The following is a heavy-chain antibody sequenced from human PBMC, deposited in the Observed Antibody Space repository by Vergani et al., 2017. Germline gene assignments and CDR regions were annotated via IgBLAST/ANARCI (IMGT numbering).Heavy chain of an antibody. D-gene: IGHD3-10*01. V-gene: IGHV3-23*01. CDR2: ISSGGGDI. Sequence: EVQLLVSGGGLVQLGGSRRLSCGGAGFTFDTYTMAYVRQAPGKGMEWVATISSGGGDIFYANSVKGRFTISRDNSKNTLFLQMNSLKDEDKGVYYCTTAWGLYYLHGEYFQYWGRGTLVSVSS. CDR3: TTAWGLYYLHGEYFQY. J-gene: IGHJ1*01. CDR1: GFTFDTYT.